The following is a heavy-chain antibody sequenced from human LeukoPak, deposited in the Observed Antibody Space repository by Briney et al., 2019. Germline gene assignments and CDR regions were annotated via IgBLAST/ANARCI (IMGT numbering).Heavy chain of an antibody. Sequence: NPSETLSLTCTVSGGSISSTSYYWGWVRQPPGKGLEWIGSIHYSGTTYYNPSLKSRVTISLDTSKNQFSLELTSVTAADTAVFYCARVSGGSYFYYYYYMDIWGKGTTVTVSS. CDR1: GGSISSTSYY. J-gene: IGHJ6*03. V-gene: IGHV4-39*07. D-gene: IGHD1-26*01. CDR2: IHYSGTT. CDR3: ARVSGGSYFYYYYYMDI.